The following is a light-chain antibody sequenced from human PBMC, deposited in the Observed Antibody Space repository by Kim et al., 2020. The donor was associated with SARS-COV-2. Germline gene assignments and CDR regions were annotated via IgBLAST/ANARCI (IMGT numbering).Light chain of an antibody. CDR1: QGISNY. CDR3: QNYNSAPRT. Sequence: DIQMTQSPSSLSASVGDRITITCRASQGISNYLAWYQQKPGTAPKLLIYGASALQSVVPSRFSGSGSGTDFTLTISSLQPEDVATYYSQNYNSAPRTFGQGTKVDIK. V-gene: IGKV1-27*01. J-gene: IGKJ1*01. CDR2: GAS.